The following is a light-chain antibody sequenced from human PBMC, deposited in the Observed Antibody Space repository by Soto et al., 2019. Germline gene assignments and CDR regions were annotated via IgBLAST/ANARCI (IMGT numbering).Light chain of an antibody. V-gene: IGLV2-14*01. CDR2: DVT. CDR3: SSYTSSGTRV. Sequence: QSVLTQPASVSGSPGQSITISCTGTSSDVGGYNYVSWYQQHPGKAPKLMIYDVTNGPSGVSNRFFGSKSGNTASLTISGLQAEDEADYYCSSYTSSGTRVFGTGTKLTVL. CDR1: SSDVGGYNY. J-gene: IGLJ1*01.